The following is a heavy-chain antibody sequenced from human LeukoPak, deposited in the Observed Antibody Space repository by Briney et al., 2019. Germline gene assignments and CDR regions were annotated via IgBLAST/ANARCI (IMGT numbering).Heavy chain of an antibody. CDR2: MNPNSGNT. V-gene: IGHV1-8*03. Sequence: GASVKVSCKASGYTFTSYDINWVRQATGQGLEWMGWMNPNSGNTGYAQKFQGRVTITRNTSISTAYMELSSLRSEDTAVYYCARAEEGRYSSSWYLPNYYYYYMDVWGKGTTVTVSS. CDR1: GYTFTSYD. D-gene: IGHD6-13*01. J-gene: IGHJ6*03. CDR3: ARAEEGRYSSSWYLPNYYYYYMDV.